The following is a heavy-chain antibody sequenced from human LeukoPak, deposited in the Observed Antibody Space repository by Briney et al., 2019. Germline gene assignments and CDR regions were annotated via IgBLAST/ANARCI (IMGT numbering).Heavy chain of an antibody. CDR1: GGSFSGYY. CDR3: AGRSITMVRGVIITPSGFDP. CDR2: INHSGST. J-gene: IGHJ5*02. D-gene: IGHD3-10*01. V-gene: IGHV4-34*01. Sequence: PSETLSLTCAVYGGSFSGYYWSWIRQPPGKGLEWIGEINHSGSTNYNPSLKSRVTISVDTSKNQFSLKLSSVTAADTAVYYCAGRSITMVRGVIITPSGFDPWGQGTLVTVSS.